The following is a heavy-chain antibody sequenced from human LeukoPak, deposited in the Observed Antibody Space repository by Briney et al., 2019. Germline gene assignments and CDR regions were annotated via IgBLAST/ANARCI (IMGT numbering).Heavy chain of an antibody. J-gene: IGHJ2*01. V-gene: IGHV4-4*09. Sequence: PSETLSLTCTVSGGSVTSFYWSWIRQPPGKGLDWIGYIYNSENTKYNSSLEGRVTMSVDTSKNQLFLKLSSVTAADTAVYYCARFHSGPSGWYVLWYFDLWGRGTLVTVSS. CDR2: IYNSENT. D-gene: IGHD6-19*01. CDR1: GGSVTSFY. CDR3: ARFHSGPSGWYVLWYFDL.